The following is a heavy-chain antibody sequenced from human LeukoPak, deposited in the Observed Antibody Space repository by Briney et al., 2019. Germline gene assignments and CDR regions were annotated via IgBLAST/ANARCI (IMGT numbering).Heavy chain of an antibody. CDR2: ISGSGGDT. D-gene: IGHD1-26*01. V-gene: IGHV3-23*01. Sequence: GGSLRLSCAASGFTFTSYAMSWVRQAPGKGLEWVSTISGSGGDTYYADFVKGRFTISRDNSKNTLYLQMNSLRAEDTAVYYCARSPIVGALNDYWGQGTLVTVSS. J-gene: IGHJ4*02. CDR1: GFTFTSYA. CDR3: ARSPIVGALNDY.